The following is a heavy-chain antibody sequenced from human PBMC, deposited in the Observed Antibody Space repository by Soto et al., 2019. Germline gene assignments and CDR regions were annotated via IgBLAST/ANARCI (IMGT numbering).Heavy chain of an antibody. CDR2: IYYSGST. D-gene: IGHD3-10*01. CDR1: GGYIGNYC. J-gene: IGHJ6*03. CDR3: ARVAITMVRGVNYYYYYYMDV. Sequence: LEPLSLSCTVAGGYIGNYCGSWIRQTPGKGLERIGYIYYSGSTNYNPSLKSRVTISVDTSKNQFSLKLSSVTAADTAVYYCARVAITMVRGVNYYYYYYMDVWAKGTTVTVSS. V-gene: IGHV4-59*01.